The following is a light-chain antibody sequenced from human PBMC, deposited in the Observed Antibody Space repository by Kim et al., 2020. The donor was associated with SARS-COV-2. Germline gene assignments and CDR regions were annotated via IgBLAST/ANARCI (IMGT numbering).Light chain of an antibody. V-gene: IGLV2-23*02. Sequence: SFTISCTGTSSDVGSYNLVSWYQQHPGKAPKLMIYEVSKRPSGVSNRFSGSKSGNTASLTISGLQAEDEADYYCCSYAGSSTSYVFGTGTKVTVL. J-gene: IGLJ1*01. CDR2: EVS. CDR3: CSYAGSSTSYV. CDR1: SSDVGSYNL.